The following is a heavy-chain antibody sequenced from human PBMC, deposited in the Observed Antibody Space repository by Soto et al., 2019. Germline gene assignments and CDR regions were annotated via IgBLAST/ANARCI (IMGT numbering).Heavy chain of an antibody. CDR1: GGTFSSYA. Sequence: SVKVSCKASGGTFSSYAISWVRQAPGQGLEGMGGIIPIFGTANYAQKFQGRVTITADESTSTAYMELSSLRSEDTAVYYCARREDYGEYKGYYYGMDVWGQGTTVTVSS. CDR2: IIPIFGTA. CDR3: ARREDYGEYKGYYYGMDV. V-gene: IGHV1-69*13. J-gene: IGHJ6*02. D-gene: IGHD4-17*01.